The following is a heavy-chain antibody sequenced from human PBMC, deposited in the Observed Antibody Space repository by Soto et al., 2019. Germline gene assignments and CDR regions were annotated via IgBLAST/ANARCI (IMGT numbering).Heavy chain of an antibody. D-gene: IGHD1-26*01. V-gene: IGHV1-69*01. J-gene: IGHJ4*02. CDR1: GVTFTSYA. CDR3: AKSPSPDSGLIIGKYYSDN. CDR2: MISVFGTT. Sequence: HVQLVQSGAEVKKPGSSVRVSCKTSGVTFTSYAISWLRKAPGQGLEWMGGMISVFGTTTYAQKFQGRVTSTAEVSTSTAYMARTSLTSGDTAMYYCAKSPSPDSGLIIGKYYSDNWGQGALVTAAS.